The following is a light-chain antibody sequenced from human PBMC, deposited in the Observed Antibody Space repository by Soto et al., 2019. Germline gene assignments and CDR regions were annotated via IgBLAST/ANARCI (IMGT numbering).Light chain of an antibody. V-gene: IGLV1-44*01. Sequence: QSVLTQPPSASGTPGQRVAISCSGSSSNIGSNAVNWYQQLPGAAPKLLIYKNNLRPSGVPDRFSGSKSGASASLAISGLQSEDESHYYCAAWDDSLKGLVFGGGTKVTVL. CDR1: SSNIGSNA. CDR2: KNN. CDR3: AAWDDSLKGLV. J-gene: IGLJ3*02.